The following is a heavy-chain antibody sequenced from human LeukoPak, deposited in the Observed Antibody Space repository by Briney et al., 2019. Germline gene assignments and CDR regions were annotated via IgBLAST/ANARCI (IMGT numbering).Heavy chain of an antibody. Sequence: SETLSLTCAVYGGSFSGYYWSWIRQPPGKGLEWIGEINHSGSTNYNPSLKSRVTISVDTSKNQFSLKLSSVTAADTAVYYCARATYPGLVRYSGSYGKLDYWGQGTLVTVSS. CDR3: ARATYPGLVRYSGSYGKLDY. CDR2: INHSGST. V-gene: IGHV4-34*01. CDR1: GGSFSGYY. D-gene: IGHD1-26*01. J-gene: IGHJ4*02.